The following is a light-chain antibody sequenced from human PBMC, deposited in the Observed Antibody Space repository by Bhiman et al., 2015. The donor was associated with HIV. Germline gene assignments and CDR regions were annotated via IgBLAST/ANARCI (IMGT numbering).Light chain of an antibody. J-gene: IGLJ1*01. Sequence: QSALTQPASVSGSPGQSITISCTGTSSDVGSYNLVSWYQQHPGKAPKLMIYEVNKRPSGVSNRLSGSKSGNTASLTISGLQAEDEADYYCCSYAGTSYVFGTGTKVTVL. CDR1: SSDVGSYNL. CDR2: EVN. CDR3: CSYAGTSYV. V-gene: IGLV2-23*02.